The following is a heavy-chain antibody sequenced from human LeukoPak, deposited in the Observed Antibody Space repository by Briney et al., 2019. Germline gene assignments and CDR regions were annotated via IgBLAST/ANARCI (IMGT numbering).Heavy chain of an antibody. CDR2: INHSGST. V-gene: IGHV4-34*01. Sequence: PSETLSLTCAVYGGSFSGCYWSWIRQPPGKGLEWIGEINHSGSTNYNPSLKSRVTISVDTSKDQFSLKLSSVTAADTAVYYCARGSGEYYYDSSGYPDYWGQGTLVTVSS. CDR3: ARGSGEYYYDSSGYPDY. D-gene: IGHD3-22*01. J-gene: IGHJ4*02. CDR1: GGSFSGCY.